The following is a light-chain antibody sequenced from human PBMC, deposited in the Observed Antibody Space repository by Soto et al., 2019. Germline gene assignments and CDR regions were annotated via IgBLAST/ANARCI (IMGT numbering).Light chain of an antibody. CDR1: SSDVGGYNS. CDR2: EVS. J-gene: IGLJ2*01. Sequence: QSVLTQPASVSGSPGQSITISCTGTSSDVGGYNSVSWYQQHPGKAPKLMIYEVSHRPSGVSDRFSGSKSGNTASLTISGLQAEDEADYYCSSNTSTSSVVFGGGTKLTVL. CDR3: SSNTSTSSVV. V-gene: IGLV2-14*01.